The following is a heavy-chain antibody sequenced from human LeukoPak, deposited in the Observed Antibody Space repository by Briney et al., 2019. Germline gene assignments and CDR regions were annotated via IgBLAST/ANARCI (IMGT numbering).Heavy chain of an antibody. CDR1: GFTFSSYA. D-gene: IGHD3-16*02. CDR2: ISGSGGST. CDR3: AKDLGYDYVWGSYRPRGEYYFDY. J-gene: IGHJ4*02. Sequence: GGSLGLSCAASGFTFSSYAMSWIRQAPGKGLEWVSAISGSGGSTYYADFVKGRFTISRDNSKNTLYLQMNSLRAEDTAVYYCAKDLGYDYVWGSYRPRGEYYFDYWGQGTLVTVSS. V-gene: IGHV3-23*01.